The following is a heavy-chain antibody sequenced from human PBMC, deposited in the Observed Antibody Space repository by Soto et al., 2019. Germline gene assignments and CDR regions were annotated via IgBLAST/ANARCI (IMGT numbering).Heavy chain of an antibody. CDR3: ASTGKYLALDY. D-gene: IGHD3-16*02. Sequence: SVKVSCKASGGTFSSYAISWVRQAPGQGLEWMGGIIPIFGTANYAQKFQGRVTITADKSTSTAYMELSSLRSEDTAVYYCASTGKYLALDYWGQGTLVTVSS. CDR2: IIPIFGTA. CDR1: GGTFSSYA. J-gene: IGHJ4*02. V-gene: IGHV1-69*06.